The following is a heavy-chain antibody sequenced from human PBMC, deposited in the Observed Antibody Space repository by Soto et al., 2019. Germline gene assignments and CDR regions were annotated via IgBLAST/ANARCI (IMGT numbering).Heavy chain of an antibody. CDR2: INPNSGGT. V-gene: IGHV1-2*04. D-gene: IGHD3-22*01. CDR3: ARGDFDSSGYYRPYYYYGMDV. J-gene: IGHJ6*02. Sequence: ASVKVPCKASGYTFTGYYMHWVRQAPGQGLEWMGWINPNSGGTNYAQKFQGWVTMTRDTSISTAYMELSRLRSDDTAVYYCARGDFDSSGYYRPYYYYGMDVWGQGTAVTVSS. CDR1: GYTFTGYY.